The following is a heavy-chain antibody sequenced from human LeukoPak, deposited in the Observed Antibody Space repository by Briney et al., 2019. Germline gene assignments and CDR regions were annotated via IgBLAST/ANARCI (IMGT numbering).Heavy chain of an antibody. CDR3: ARGLRVSPAFDY. D-gene: IGHD2-2*01. CDR2: INPNSGVT. CDR1: RYTFTGYY. Sequence: ASVKVSCKASRYTFTGYYMHWVRQAPGQGLEWMGWINPNSGVTDYAQNFQGRVTMTRDTSISTAYVELSGLRSDDTAVYYCARGLRVSPAFDYWGQGTLVTVSS. J-gene: IGHJ4*02. V-gene: IGHV1-2*02.